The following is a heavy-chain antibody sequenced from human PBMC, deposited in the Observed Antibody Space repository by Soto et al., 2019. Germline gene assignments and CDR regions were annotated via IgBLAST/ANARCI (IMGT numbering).Heavy chain of an antibody. D-gene: IGHD5-12*01. Sequence: SETLSLTCAVSGYSISSGFSWGWIRQPPGKGLEWIGSIDHSGSTHYNASLKVRLSISLDTSKNQFSLKLRSVTAADTAVYYCARDWGSGYYHFEPWGQGALVTVSS. V-gene: IGHV4-38-2*02. CDR2: IDHSGST. J-gene: IGHJ5*02. CDR3: ARDWGSGYYHFEP. CDR1: GYSISSGFS.